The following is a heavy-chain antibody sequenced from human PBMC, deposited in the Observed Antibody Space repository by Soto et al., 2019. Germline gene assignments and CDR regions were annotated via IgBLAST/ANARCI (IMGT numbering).Heavy chain of an antibody. CDR3: ARIVATTDYYYYGMDV. D-gene: IGHD5-12*01. V-gene: IGHV1-69*01. Sequence: QVLLVQSGAEVKKPGSSVKVSCKASGGTFSSYAISWVRQAPGQVLEWMGGIIPIFGTANYAQKFQGRVTITADESTSTAYMELSSLRSEDTAVYYCARIVATTDYYYYGMDVWGQGTTVTVSS. J-gene: IGHJ6*02. CDR2: IIPIFGTA. CDR1: GGTFSSYA.